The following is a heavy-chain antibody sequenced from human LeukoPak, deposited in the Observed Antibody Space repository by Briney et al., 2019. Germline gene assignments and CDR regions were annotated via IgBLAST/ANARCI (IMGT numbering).Heavy chain of an antibody. J-gene: IGHJ3*02. Sequence: GGSLRLSCAASGFTFSSHSMNWVRQAPGKGLEWVSSISSSSSYIYYADSVKGRFTISRDNAKNSLYLQMNSLRAEDTAVYYCARDKGATHAFDIWGQGTMVTVSS. CDR2: ISSSSSYI. D-gene: IGHD1-26*01. CDR3: ARDKGATHAFDI. CDR1: GFTFSSHS. V-gene: IGHV3-21*01.